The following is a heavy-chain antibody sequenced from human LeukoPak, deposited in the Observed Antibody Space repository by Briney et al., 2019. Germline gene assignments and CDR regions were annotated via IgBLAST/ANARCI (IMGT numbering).Heavy chain of an antibody. CDR2: INPSGGST. V-gene: IGHV1-46*01. Sequence: ASVKVSCKASGYTFTSYYMHWVRQAPGQGLEWMGIINPSGGSTSYAQKFQGRVTMTRDTSTSTVYMELSSLRSEDTAVYYCARGPSLVVVTAIPFDYWGQGTLVTVS. CDR1: GYTFTSYY. J-gene: IGHJ4*02. CDR3: ARGPSLVVVTAIPFDY. D-gene: IGHD2-21*02.